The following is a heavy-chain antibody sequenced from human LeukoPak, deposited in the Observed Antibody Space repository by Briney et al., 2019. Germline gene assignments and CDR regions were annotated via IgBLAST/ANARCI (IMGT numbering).Heavy chain of an antibody. CDR3: TRCEPYYFDY. Sequence: PGGSLRLSCAASGFTFSDFYMSWIRQAPGKGLEWVSYISSSGSTIYYADSVKGRFTICRDNAKNSLYLQMNSLRAEDTAVYYCTRCEPYYFDYWGQGTLVTVSS. J-gene: IGHJ4*02. V-gene: IGHV3-11*01. CDR2: ISSSGSTI. CDR1: GFTFSDFY.